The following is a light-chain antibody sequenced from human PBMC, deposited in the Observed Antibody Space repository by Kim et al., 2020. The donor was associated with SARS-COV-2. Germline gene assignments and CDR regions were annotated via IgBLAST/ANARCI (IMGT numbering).Light chain of an antibody. CDR2: GAS. CDR3: QQYDSSVWT. CDR1: QSVNGRF. J-gene: IGKJ1*01. Sequence: SPGEGATLSCRARQSVNGRFLAWYQQKPGQAPRLLIDGASTRAAGIPDRFSGSGSETDFTLTISRLEPEDFAMYYCQQYDSSVWTFGQGTKVDIK. V-gene: IGKV3-20*01.